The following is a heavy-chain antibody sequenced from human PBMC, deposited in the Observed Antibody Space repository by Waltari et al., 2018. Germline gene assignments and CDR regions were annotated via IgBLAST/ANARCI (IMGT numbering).Heavy chain of an antibody. V-gene: IGHV3-21*03. D-gene: IGHD3-10*01. CDR3: TRDLYGSGGDWFDP. Sequence: EERLVESGGGLVKPGGSLSLSCVASGFRFSDYALNWVRPAPGTGLEWLSSIGGSHSNIFYAESVRGRFIVSRDNSKNSLYLEMSNVRAEDTGLYYCTRDLYGSGGDWFDPWGQGTLVTVSS. CDR1: GFRFSDYA. CDR2: IGGSHSNI. J-gene: IGHJ5*02.